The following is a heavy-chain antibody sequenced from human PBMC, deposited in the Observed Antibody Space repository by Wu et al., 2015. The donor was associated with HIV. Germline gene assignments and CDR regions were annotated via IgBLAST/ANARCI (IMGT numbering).Heavy chain of an antibody. CDR3: ARDQDDYVWGSYLVFGPFDP. CDR2: INPSGGST. Sequence: QVHLEQSGTEVKEPGTSVTLSCKTSGYTFTSYYMHWVRQAPGQGLEWMGIINPSGGSTSYAQKFQGRVTMTRDTSTSTVYMELSSLRSEDTAVYYCARDQDDYVWGSYLVFGPFDPWAREPWSPSPQ. D-gene: IGHD3-16*01. J-gene: IGHJ5*02. V-gene: IGHV1-46*01. CDR1: GYTFTSYY.